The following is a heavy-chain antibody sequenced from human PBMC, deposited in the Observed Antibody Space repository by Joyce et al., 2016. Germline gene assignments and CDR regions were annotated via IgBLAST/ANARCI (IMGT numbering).Heavy chain of an antibody. CDR2: INVANGNV. V-gene: IGHV1-3*01. D-gene: IGHD3-9*01. CDR1: GYTFITYA. Sequence: QVQLVQSGSAVRKPGASVQVSCKASGYTFITYAIHWLRQAPGQRLEWMACINVANGNVEYSQKFQGRFTVTSDTSASTVYMDLSSLTSEDTAVYFCARGVGSGYDKGYDYWGQGTLVTVSS. J-gene: IGHJ4*02. CDR3: ARGVGSGYDKGYDY.